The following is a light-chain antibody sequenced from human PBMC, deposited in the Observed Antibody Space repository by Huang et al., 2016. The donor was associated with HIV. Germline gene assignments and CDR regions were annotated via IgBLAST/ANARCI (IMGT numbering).Light chain of an antibody. J-gene: IGKJ1*01. CDR1: QDINNY. V-gene: IGKV1-27*01. CDR2: AAS. CDR3: QKYDSVPRT. Sequence: DIQMTQYPSSLSASVGDRVTITCRASQDINNYLAWYQQKEGQVPKLLIYAASALQSGVPSRFSGSGSGTDFTLSIISLQPEDVAIYYCQKYDSVPRTFGQGTKVDIK.